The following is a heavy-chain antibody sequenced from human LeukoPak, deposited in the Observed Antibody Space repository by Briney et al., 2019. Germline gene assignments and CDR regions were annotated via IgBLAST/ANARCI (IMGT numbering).Heavy chain of an antibody. CDR3: AREGYYGSGSFFDY. Sequence: SVKVSCKASGGTFSSYAISWVRQAPGRGLEWMGGIIPIFGTANYAQKFQGRVTITADESTSTAYMELSSLRSEDTAVYYCAREGYYGSGSFFDYWGQGTLVTVSS. D-gene: IGHD3-10*01. CDR1: GGTFSSYA. CDR2: IIPIFGTA. V-gene: IGHV1-69*13. J-gene: IGHJ4*02.